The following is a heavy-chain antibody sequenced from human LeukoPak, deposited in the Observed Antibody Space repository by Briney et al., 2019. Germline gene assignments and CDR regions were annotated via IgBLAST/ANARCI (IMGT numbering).Heavy chain of an antibody. V-gene: IGHV4-61*02. CDR1: GGSISSGSYY. D-gene: IGHD6-19*01. J-gene: IGHJ6*03. CDR2: IYTSGST. Sequence: PSETLSLTCTVSGGSISSGSYYWSWIRQPAGKGLEWIGRIYTSGSTNYNPSLKSRVTISVDTSKNQFSLKLSSVTAADTAVYYCARGMESSGWSYYYYYMDVWGKGTTVTISS. CDR3: ARGMESSGWSYYYYYMDV.